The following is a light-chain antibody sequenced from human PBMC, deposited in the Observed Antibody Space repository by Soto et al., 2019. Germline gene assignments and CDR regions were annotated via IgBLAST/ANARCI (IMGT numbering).Light chain of an antibody. J-gene: IGLJ2*01. V-gene: IGLV6-57*04. Sequence: NFMLTQSHSVSESPGKTVTISCTRSSGSVASDHVQWYQQRPGSAPTTAIFKNDQRPSGVPDRFSGSIDSSSNSASLTISGLKTEDEADYYCQSYDSNSVVFGGGTKLTVL. CDR3: QSYDSNSVV. CDR2: KND. CDR1: SGSVASDH.